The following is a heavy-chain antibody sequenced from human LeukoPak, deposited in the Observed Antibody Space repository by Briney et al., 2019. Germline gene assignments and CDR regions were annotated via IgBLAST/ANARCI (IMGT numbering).Heavy chain of an antibody. CDR1: GFSVGSNY. V-gene: IGHV3-53*01. D-gene: IGHD6-19*01. CDR3: ASDSIAVADGWAGFDY. J-gene: IGHJ4*02. Sequence: PGGSLRLSCAASGFSVGSNYMTWVRQAPGKGLEWVSVIYSDGTTYYADSVKGRFIISRDNSKNTLYLQMSSLRAEDTAVYYCASDSIAVADGWAGFDYWGQGTLVTVSS. CDR2: IYSDGTT.